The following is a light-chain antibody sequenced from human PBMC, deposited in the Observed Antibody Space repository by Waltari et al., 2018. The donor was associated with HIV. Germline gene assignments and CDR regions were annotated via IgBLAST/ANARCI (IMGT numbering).Light chain of an antibody. CDR2: GVG. J-gene: IGLJ2*01. V-gene: IGLV2-8*01. CDR1: SSDVGAYNY. Sequence: QSALTQPPSASGSPGQSVTISCTGTSSDVGAYNYVSWYQQHPGKAPRLILYGVGHRPSGVPYRFSGSKSGNTASLTVSGLQAGDEAHYYCSSYAGSNNGVFGGGTRLTVL. CDR3: SSYAGSNNGV.